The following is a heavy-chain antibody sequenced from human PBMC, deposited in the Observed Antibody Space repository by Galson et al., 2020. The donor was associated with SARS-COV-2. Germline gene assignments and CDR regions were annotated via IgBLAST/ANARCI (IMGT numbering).Heavy chain of an antibody. V-gene: IGHV1-2*02. D-gene: IGHD3-10*01. Sequence: ASVKVSCKASGYTFTGYYMHWVRQAPGQGLEWMGWINPNSGGTNYAQKFQGRVTMTRDTSISTAYMELSRLTSDDTAVYYCARDGRLLWFGDLHNWFDPWGQGTLVTVSS. CDR3: ARDGRLLWFGDLHNWFDP. J-gene: IGHJ5*02. CDR1: GYTFTGYY. CDR2: INPNSGGT.